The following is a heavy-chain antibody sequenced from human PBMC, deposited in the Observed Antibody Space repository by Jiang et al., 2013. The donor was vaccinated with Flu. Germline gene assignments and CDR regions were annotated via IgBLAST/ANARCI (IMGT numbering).Heavy chain of an antibody. V-gene: IGHV7-4-1*02. CDR2: ISTNTGNP. D-gene: IGHD5-18*01. CDR3: ARGDTAMSSYFYYGMDV. J-gene: IGHJ6*02. CDR1: GYTFSHYA. Sequence: QSGSELKKPGASVKLSCKASGYTFSHYAINWVRQAPGQGLEWMGWISTNTGNPTYAQGFTGRFVFSLDTSVSAAYLQISRLRAEDTAVYFCARGDTAMSSYFYYGMDVWGQGTTVTVSS.